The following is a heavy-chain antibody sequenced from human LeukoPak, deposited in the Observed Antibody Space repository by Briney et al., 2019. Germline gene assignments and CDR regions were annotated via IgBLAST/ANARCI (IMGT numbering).Heavy chain of an antibody. D-gene: IGHD5-12*01. V-gene: IGHV3-74*01. J-gene: IGHJ4*02. CDR1: GFTFSYYW. CDR3: AREGGYDPFEY. CDR2: INSDGSSA. Sequence: GGTLRLSCAASGFTFSYYWMHWVRPAPAKGLVWVSRINSDGSSASYADSVKGRFTISRDNAKNTLYLKMNTLRAEDTAVYYCAREGGYDPFEYWGQGTLVTVSS.